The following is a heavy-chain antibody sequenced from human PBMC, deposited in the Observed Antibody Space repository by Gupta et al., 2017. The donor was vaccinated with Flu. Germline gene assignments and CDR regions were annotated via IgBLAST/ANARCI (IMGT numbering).Heavy chain of an antibody. CDR2: IGTAGDT. Sequence: EVQLVESGGGLVQPGGSLRLSCAASGFTFSSYDMHWVRQATGKGLEWVSAIGTAGDTYYPGSVKGRFTISRENAKNSLYLQMNSLRAGDTAVYYCARGQRTYYYDSSGYFFDLWGRGTRVTVSS. D-gene: IGHD3-22*01. J-gene: IGHJ2*01. CDR3: ARGQRTYYYDSSGYFFDL. CDR1: GFTFSSYD. V-gene: IGHV3-13*01.